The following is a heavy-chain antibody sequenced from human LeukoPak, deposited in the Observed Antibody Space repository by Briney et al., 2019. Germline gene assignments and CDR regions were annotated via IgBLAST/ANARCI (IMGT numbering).Heavy chain of an antibody. CDR2: ISYDGSNK. CDR3: ARDSWELRGIHIYFDY. Sequence: PGGSLRLSCAASGFTFSSYAMHWVRQAPGKGLEWVAVISYDGSNKYYADSVKGRFTISRDNSKNTLYLQMSSLRAEDTAVYYCARDSWELRGIHIYFDYWGQGTLVTVSS. J-gene: IGHJ4*02. CDR1: GFTFSSYA. V-gene: IGHV3-30-3*01. D-gene: IGHD1-26*01.